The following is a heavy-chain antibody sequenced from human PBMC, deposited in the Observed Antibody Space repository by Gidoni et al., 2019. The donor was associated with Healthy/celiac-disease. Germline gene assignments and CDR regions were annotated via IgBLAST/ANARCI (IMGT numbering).Heavy chain of an antibody. J-gene: IGHJ6*03. V-gene: IGHV4-4*07. CDR3: ARLIRNVDDSSSWLQTNEGSMPPYYYDYMDV. Sequence: QVQLLESGPGLVKPSETLSLTCTVSGGSISRYHWSWTRQPAGKGLEWIGRIYTSGSTNYNPSLKSRVTMSVDTSKNQFSLKLSSVTAADTAVYYCARLIRNVDDSSSWLQTNEGSMPPYYYDYMDVWGKGTTVTVSS. D-gene: IGHD6-13*01. CDR1: GGSISRYH. CDR2: IYTSGST.